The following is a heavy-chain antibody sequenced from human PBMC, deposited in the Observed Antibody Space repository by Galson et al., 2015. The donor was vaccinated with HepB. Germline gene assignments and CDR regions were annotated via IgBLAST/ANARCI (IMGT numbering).Heavy chain of an antibody. CDR3: MITYYGGRTA. V-gene: IGHV1-8*01. Sequence: SVKVSCKASGYPFTSYDINWVRQATGQGLEWMGWMNPDSGKTGHAQKFQARVTMTRNKSINTAYMELSGMRFDDTATYFCMITYYGGRTAWGQDTLVTVSS. CDR1: GYPFTSYD. J-gene: IGHJ1*01. D-gene: IGHD3-16*01. CDR2: MNPDSGKT.